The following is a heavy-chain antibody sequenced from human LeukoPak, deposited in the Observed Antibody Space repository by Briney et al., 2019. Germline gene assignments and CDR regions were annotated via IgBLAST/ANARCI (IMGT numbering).Heavy chain of an antibody. CDR1: GYTFTGYY. CDR2: INPNSGGT. J-gene: IGHJ6*02. D-gene: IGHD4-17*01. V-gene: IGHV1-2*04. CDR3: ARGAKYGDLYYYYGMDV. Sequence: ASVKVFCKASGYTFTGYYMHWVRQAPGQGLEWMGWINPNSGGTNYAQKFQGWVTMTRDTSISTAYMELSRLRSDDTAVYYCARGAKYGDLYYYYGMDVWGQGTTVTVSS.